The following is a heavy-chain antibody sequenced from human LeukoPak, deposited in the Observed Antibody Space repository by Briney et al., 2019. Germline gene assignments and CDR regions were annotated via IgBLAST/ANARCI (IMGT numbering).Heavy chain of an antibody. Sequence: GGALRLSCAASGFTFSIYWMHSVRQAPGKGLVWVSRINSYGSSTSYADSVKGRFTISRDNAKSTLYLQMNSLRAEDTAVYYCARDGHNWNDPLSVGWFDPWGQGTLVTVSS. D-gene: IGHD1-1*01. CDR1: GFTFSIYW. CDR3: ARDGHNWNDPLSVGWFDP. CDR2: INSYGSST. V-gene: IGHV3-74*01. J-gene: IGHJ5*02.